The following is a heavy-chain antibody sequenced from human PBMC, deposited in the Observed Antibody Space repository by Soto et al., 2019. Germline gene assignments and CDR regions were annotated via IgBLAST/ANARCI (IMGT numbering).Heavy chain of an antibody. CDR3: AKDKGTTGTQPYYFVF. J-gene: IGHJ4*02. CDR2: ISYDGSNK. CDR1: GFTFSSYG. V-gene: IGHV3-30*18. Sequence: GGSLRLSCAASGFTFSSYGMPWVRQAPGKGLEWVAVISYDGSNKYYAGSVKGRFTISRDNSKNTLYLQMNSLRAEDTAVYYCAKDKGTTGTQPYYFVFWGPATLLTVS. D-gene: IGHD6-13*01.